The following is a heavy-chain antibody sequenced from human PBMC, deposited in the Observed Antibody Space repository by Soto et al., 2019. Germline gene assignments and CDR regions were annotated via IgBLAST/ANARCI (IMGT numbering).Heavy chain of an antibody. CDR2: ISSSSYI. J-gene: IGHJ6*02. D-gene: IGHD2-8*01. CDR1: GFTFSSYS. CDR3: ARRLPYCTNGVCYIFYYGMDV. Sequence: GGSLRLSCAASGFTFSSYSMNWVRQAPGKGLEWVSSISSSSYIYYADSVKGRFTISRDNAKNSLYLQMNSLRAEDTAVYYCARRLPYCTNGVCYIFYYGMDVWGQGTTVTVSS. V-gene: IGHV3-21*01.